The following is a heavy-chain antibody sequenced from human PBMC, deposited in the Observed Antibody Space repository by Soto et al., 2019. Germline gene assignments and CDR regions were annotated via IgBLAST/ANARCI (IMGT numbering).Heavy chain of an antibody. CDR2: IIPIFGTA. Sequence: SVTVSCKASGGTFSSYAISWVRQAPGQGLEWMGGIIPIFGTANYAQKFQGRVTITADESTSTAYMELSSLRSEDTAMYYCARQGMITRPEYGMDVWGQGTTVTVSS. D-gene: IGHD3-16*01. V-gene: IGHV1-69*13. CDR3: ARQGMITRPEYGMDV. CDR1: GGTFSSYA. J-gene: IGHJ6*02.